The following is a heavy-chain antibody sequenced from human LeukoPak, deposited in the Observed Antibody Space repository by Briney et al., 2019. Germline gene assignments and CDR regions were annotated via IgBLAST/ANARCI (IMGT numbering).Heavy chain of an antibody. CDR3: AREGNYYGSGPRPYNWFDP. Sequence: PSETLSLTCAVYGGSFSGYYWSWIRQPPGKGLEWIGEINHSGSTNYNPSLKSRVTISVDTSKNQFSLKLSSVTAADTAVYYCAREGNYYGSGPRPYNWFDPWGQGTLVTVSP. J-gene: IGHJ5*02. CDR2: INHSGST. V-gene: IGHV4-34*01. CDR1: GGSFSGYY. D-gene: IGHD3-10*01.